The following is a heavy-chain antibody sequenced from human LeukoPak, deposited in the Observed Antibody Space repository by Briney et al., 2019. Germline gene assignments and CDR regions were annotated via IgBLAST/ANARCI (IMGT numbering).Heavy chain of an antibody. J-gene: IGHJ6*03. CDR1: GYTFTSYG. Sequence: ASVKVSCKASGYTFTSYGISWVRQAPGQGLEWMGWISAYNGNTNYAQKLQGRVTMTTDTSTSTAYMELRSLRSDDTAVYYCARVETLFPDYSRADDYYYYYMDVWGKGTTVTVSS. D-gene: IGHD4-11*01. CDR3: ARVETLFPDYSRADDYYYYYMDV. V-gene: IGHV1-18*01. CDR2: ISAYNGNT.